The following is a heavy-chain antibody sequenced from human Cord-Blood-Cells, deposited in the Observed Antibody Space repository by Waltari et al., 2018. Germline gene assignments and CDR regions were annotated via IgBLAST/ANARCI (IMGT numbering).Heavy chain of an antibody. CDR1: GGSISSSSYY. V-gene: IGHV4-39*07. D-gene: IGHD3-10*01. CDR2: IYYSGST. J-gene: IGHJ4*02. Sequence: QLQLQESGPGLVKPSETLSLTCTVSGGSISSSSYYWGWIRQPPGKGLEWIGSIYYSGSTSDDPSLKSRVTISVDTSKNQFSLKLSSVTAADTAVYYCARRVGSGSYYNLIFDYWGQGTLVTVSS. CDR3: ARRVGSGSYYNLIFDY.